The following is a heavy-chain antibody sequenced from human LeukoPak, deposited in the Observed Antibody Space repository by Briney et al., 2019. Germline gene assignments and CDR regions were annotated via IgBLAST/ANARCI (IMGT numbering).Heavy chain of an antibody. CDR1: GYTFTSYY. CDR3: ARDRDGYKSHFDS. CDR2: INPSGDST. V-gene: IGHV1-46*01. D-gene: IGHD5-12*01. Sequence: ASVKVSCKASGYTFTSYYMHWVRQAPGQGLEGMGIINPSGDSTSYAQKFQGRVTMTRDTSTSTVYMELSSLRSEDTAVYYCARDRDGYKSHFDSWGQGTLVTVSS. J-gene: IGHJ4*02.